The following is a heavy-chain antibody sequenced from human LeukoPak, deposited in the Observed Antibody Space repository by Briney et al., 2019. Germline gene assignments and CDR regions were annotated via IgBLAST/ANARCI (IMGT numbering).Heavy chain of an antibody. D-gene: IGHD3-10*01. J-gene: IGHJ4*02. CDR3: ANDKEYASGSYPIES. Sequence: GGSLTLSCAASGFIFSTYGMHWVRQAPGKGLEWVSFITYEGGYNQYYAESVKGRFTISRDNSKNTLYLQMISLRLEDAAVYYCANDKEYASGSYPIESWGQGTLVTVSS. CDR1: GFIFSTYG. CDR2: ITYEGGYNQ. V-gene: IGHV3-30*02.